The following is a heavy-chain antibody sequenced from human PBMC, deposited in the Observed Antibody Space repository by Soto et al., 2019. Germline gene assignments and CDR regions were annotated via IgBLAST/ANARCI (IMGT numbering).Heavy chain of an antibody. D-gene: IGHD2-8*02. CDR1: VFTCSGYD. J-gene: IGHJ3*02. Sequence: GGSLRLSCGAAVFTCSGYDMIWVRQAPGKGLEWVSTILVGGSTHYPDSVKGRFTISRDNSKNTVFLQMNSLTPGDTAVYYCAKATATGGGAFDICGQGTVVTVSS. V-gene: IGHV3-23*01. CDR2: ILVGGST. CDR3: AKATATGGGAFDI.